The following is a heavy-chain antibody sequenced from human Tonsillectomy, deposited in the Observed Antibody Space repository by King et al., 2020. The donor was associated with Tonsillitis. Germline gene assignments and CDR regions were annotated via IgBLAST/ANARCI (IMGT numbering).Heavy chain of an antibody. CDR1: GFSFGEYG. CDR2: IIWNSGSS. J-gene: IGHJ4*02. V-gene: IGHV3-20*04. CDR3: ARASGRDYSYGNPGRNPLLNHSFDY. D-gene: IGHD5-18*01. Sequence: VQLVESGGGVVRPGGSLRLSCAASGFSFGEYGMSWVRQVPGKGLEWVAGIIWNSGSSGYADSVRGRFSISRDTAKRSLYLQMRSLRVEDTAFYYCARASGRDYSYGNPGRNPLLNHSFDYWGLGALVTVSS.